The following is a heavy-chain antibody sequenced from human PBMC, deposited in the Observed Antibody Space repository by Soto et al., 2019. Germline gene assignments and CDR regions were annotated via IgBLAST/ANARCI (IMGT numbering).Heavy chain of an antibody. J-gene: IGHJ4*02. CDR2: ISGSGGST. D-gene: IGHD3-9*01. CDR1: GFTFSSYA. Sequence: EGQLLDSGGGLEQPGGSLRLSCAASGFTFSSYAMSWVRQAPGKGLEWVSAISGSGGSTYYAESVKGRFTISRDNSKNTQYLQMNSLRAEDTAVYYCAKGGAAARNILTDSDYWGQGTLLTFSS. V-gene: IGHV3-23*01. CDR3: AKGGAAARNILTDSDY.